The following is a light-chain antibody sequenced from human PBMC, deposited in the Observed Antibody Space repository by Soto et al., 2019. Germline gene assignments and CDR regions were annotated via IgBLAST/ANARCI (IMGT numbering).Light chain of an antibody. J-gene: IGKJ3*01. CDR1: QSVSNTY. V-gene: IGKV3-20*01. Sequence: EIVLTQSPGTLSLSPGERATLSCRASQSVSNTYLAWYQQKHGQAPRLLIYDASSRATGIPERFSGSGSATDLTLTISRLEPEDFGVYYCQKYGRSPGLFTVGPGTRVDIK. CDR2: DAS. CDR3: QKYGRSPGLFT.